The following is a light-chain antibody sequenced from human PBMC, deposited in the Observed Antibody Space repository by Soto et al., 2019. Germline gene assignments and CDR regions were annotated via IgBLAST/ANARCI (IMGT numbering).Light chain of an antibody. CDR1: SSNIGSHS. J-gene: IGLJ3*02. V-gene: IGLV1-44*01. Sequence: QSVLTQPPSASGTPGQSVTISCSGSSSNIGSHSVDWYQQLPGTAPKLMIYEATRRPSGISNRFSGSKSGNTASLTISGLQAEDEADYYCCSFAGSNSWVFGGGTQLTVL. CDR3: CSFAGSNSWV. CDR2: EAT.